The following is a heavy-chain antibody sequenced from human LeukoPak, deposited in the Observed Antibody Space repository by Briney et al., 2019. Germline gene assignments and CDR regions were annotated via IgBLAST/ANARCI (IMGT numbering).Heavy chain of an antibody. CDR1: GFTFSTYA. CDR3: ARDEGVSFDY. CDR2: ISAGGGTT. J-gene: IGHJ4*02. Sequence: GGSLRLSCSASGFTFSTYAMTWVRQAPGTGLEWVSSISAGGGTTYYADSVKGRFTISRDNAKNSPYLQMNSLRAEDTAVYYCARDEGVSFDYWGQGTLVTVSS. V-gene: IGHV3-23*01.